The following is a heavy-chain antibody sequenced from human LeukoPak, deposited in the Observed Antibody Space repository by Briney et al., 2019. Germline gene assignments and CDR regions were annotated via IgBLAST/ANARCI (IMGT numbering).Heavy chain of an antibody. D-gene: IGHD3-22*01. Sequence: PSETLSLTCTVSGGSISGSSYYWGWIRQPPGKGLEWVSGISGSGDNTYYADSVKGRFTISRDNSKNTLYVQVNSLGTEDTAAYYCARGSYYDSSGSFYFDYWGQGTLVTVSS. V-gene: IGHV3-23*01. CDR3: ARGSYYDSSGSFYFDY. CDR1: GGSISGSSYY. J-gene: IGHJ4*02. CDR2: ISGSGDNT.